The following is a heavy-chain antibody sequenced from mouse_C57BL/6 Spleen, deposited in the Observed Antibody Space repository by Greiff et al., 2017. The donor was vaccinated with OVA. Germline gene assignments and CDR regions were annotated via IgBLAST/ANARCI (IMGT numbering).Heavy chain of an antibody. Sequence: DVHLVESGGGLVKPGGSLKLSCAASGFTFSDYGMHWVRQAPEKGLEWVAYISSGSSTIYYADTVKGRFTISRYNAKNTLFLQMTSLRSEDTAMYYCASLTGTWYFDVWGTGTTVTVSS. CDR1: GFTFSDYG. J-gene: IGHJ1*03. V-gene: IGHV5-17*01. CDR2: ISSGSSTI. CDR3: ASLTGTWYFDV. D-gene: IGHD4-1*01.